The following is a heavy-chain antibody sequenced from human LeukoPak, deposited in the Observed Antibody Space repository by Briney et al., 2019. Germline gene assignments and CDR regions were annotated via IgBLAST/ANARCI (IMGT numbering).Heavy chain of an antibody. D-gene: IGHD4-17*01. Sequence: GASVKVSCKASGYTFTGYYMHWVRQAPGQGLEWMGWINPNSGGTNYAQKFQGRVTMTRDTSISTAYMERSRLRSDDTAVYYCARDLDGDYVTFDYWGQGTLVTVSS. CDR3: ARDLDGDYVTFDY. CDR1: GYTFTGYY. J-gene: IGHJ4*02. V-gene: IGHV1-2*02. CDR2: INPNSGGT.